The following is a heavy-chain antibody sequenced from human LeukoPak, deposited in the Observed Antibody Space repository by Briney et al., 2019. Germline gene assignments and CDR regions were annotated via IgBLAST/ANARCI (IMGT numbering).Heavy chain of an antibody. CDR2: IWYDGSNK. J-gene: IGHJ6*02. Sequence: GRSLRLSCAASGFTFSSYGMHWVRQAPGKGLEWVAVIWYDGSNKYYADSVKGRFTISRDNSKNTLYLQMNSLRAEDTAVYYCAREVLDYGDGSYYYYSMDVWGQGTTVTVSS. D-gene: IGHD4-17*01. CDR3: AREVLDYGDGSYYYYSMDV. V-gene: IGHV3-33*01. CDR1: GFTFSSYG.